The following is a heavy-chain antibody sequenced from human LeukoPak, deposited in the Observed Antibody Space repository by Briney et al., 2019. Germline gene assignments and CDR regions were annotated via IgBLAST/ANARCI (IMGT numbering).Heavy chain of an antibody. CDR2: IWYDGSNK. CDR1: GFTFSNYG. Sequence: GGSLRLSCAASGFTFSNYGMHWVGQAQGKGLEWVAIIWYDGSNKYYPDSVKGRFTISRDNSKNTLYLQMNSLRVEDTAVYYCATWRGSGSYGGYFDYWGQGTLVTVSS. CDR3: ATWRGSGSYGGYFDY. D-gene: IGHD3-10*01. J-gene: IGHJ4*02. V-gene: IGHV3-33*01.